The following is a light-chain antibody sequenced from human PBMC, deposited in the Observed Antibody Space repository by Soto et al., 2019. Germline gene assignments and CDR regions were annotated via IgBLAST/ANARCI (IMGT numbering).Light chain of an antibody. CDR2: EGS. CDR3: CSYAGSSTPVV. CDR1: SSDVGSYNL. Sequence: QSVLTQPASVSGSPGQSITISCTGTSSDVGSYNLVSWYQQHPGKAPKLMIYEGSKWPSGVSNRFSGSKSGNTASLTISGLQAEDEVDYYCCSYAGSSTPVVFGGGTKLTVL. V-gene: IGLV2-23*01. J-gene: IGLJ2*01.